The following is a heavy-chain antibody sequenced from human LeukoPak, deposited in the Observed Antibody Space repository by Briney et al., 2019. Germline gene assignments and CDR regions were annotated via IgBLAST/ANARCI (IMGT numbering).Heavy chain of an antibody. CDR3: ARDMIAAAGTGSLGAFDI. Sequence: SETLSLTCTVSGGSISSYYWSWIRQPPGKGLEWIGYIYYSGSTNYNPSLKSRVTISVDTSKNQFSLKLSSVTAADTAVYYCARDMIAAAGTGSLGAFDIWGQGTTVTVSS. V-gene: IGHV4-59*01. CDR2: IYYSGST. CDR1: GGSISSYY. D-gene: IGHD6-13*01. J-gene: IGHJ3*02.